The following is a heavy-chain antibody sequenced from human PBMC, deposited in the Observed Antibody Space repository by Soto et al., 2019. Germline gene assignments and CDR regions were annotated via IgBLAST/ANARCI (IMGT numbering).Heavy chain of an antibody. CDR3: ATVRDDSSGYFFRNAFDI. Sequence: ASVKVSCKVSGYTLTELSMHWVRQAPGKGLEWMGGFDPEDGETIYAQKFQGRVTMTEDTSTDTAYMELSSLRSEDTAVYYCATVRDDSSGYFFRNAFDIWGQGTMVTVSS. D-gene: IGHD3-22*01. J-gene: IGHJ3*02. CDR2: FDPEDGET. V-gene: IGHV1-24*01. CDR1: GYTLTELS.